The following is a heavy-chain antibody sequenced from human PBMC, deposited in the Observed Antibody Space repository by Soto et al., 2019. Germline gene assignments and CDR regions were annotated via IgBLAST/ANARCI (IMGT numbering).Heavy chain of an antibody. D-gene: IGHD5-12*01. CDR3: ARAGDVDIVATITSELPEDYYYYMDV. J-gene: IGHJ6*03. CDR2: IIPTLGIA. V-gene: IGHV1-69*02. Sequence: EASVKVSCKASGGTFSSYTISWVRQAPGQGLEWMGRIIPTLGIANYAQKFQGRVTITADKSTSTAYMELSSLRSEDTAVYYCARAGDVDIVATITSELPEDYYYYMDVWGKGTTVTVSS. CDR1: GGTFSSYT.